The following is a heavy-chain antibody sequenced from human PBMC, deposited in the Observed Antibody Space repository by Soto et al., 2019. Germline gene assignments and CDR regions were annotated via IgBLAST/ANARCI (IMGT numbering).Heavy chain of an antibody. D-gene: IGHD1-26*01. Sequence: GGSLRLSCXASGFTFRNYAMSWIRQAPGKGLEWVSTIRETGNTYYADSVRGRFATSRDNSENTLYLQMSSLRAEDTAVYYCAKQQMGVIRALDYWGQGTLVTVS. J-gene: IGHJ4*02. CDR2: IRETGNT. V-gene: IGHV3-23*01. CDR3: AKQQMGVIRALDY. CDR1: GFTFRNYA.